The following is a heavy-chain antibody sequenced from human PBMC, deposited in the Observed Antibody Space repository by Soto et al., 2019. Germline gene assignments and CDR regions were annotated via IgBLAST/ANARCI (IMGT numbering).Heavy chain of an antibody. J-gene: IGHJ6*03. CDR3: ARDIVVVVAATPDLDYYYMDV. CDR1: GYTFTSYY. D-gene: IGHD2-15*01. V-gene: IGHV1-46*03. Sequence: ASVKVSCKASGYTFTSYYMHWVRQAPGQGLEWMGIINPSGGSTSYAQKFQGRVTMTRDTSTSTVYMELSSLRSEDTAVYYCARDIVVVVAATPDLDYYYMDVWGKGTTVTVSS. CDR2: INPSGGST.